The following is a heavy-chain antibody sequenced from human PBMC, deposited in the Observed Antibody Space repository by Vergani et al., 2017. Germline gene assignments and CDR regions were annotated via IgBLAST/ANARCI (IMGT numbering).Heavy chain of an antibody. CDR2: IKSKTDGGTT. D-gene: IGHD6-19*01. J-gene: IGHJ3*02. CDR3: TTDIIGSGWGDAFDI. Sequence: VQLQQWGAGLLKPSETLSLTCAVYGGSFSGYYWSWIRQPPGKGLEWVGRIKSKTDGGTTDYAAPVKGRFTISRDDSKNTLYLQMNSLKTEDTAVYYCTTDIIGSGWGDAFDIWGQGTMVTVSS. V-gene: IGHV3-15*01. CDR1: GGSFSGYY.